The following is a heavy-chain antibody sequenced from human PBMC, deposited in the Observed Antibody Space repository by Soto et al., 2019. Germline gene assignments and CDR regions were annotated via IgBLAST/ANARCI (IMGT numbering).Heavy chain of an antibody. V-gene: IGHV3-23*01. CDR1: AFIFSDYA. CDR3: AKDPSTGYADH. Sequence: GSLRLSCAASAFIFSDYAVTWVRQAPGKGLEWVSTISRDAANTHYADSVKGRFTISRDNSKNTLYLQMSSLRGEDTALYYCAKDPSTGYADHWGQGTLVTVSS. CDR2: ISRDAANT. D-gene: IGHD3-9*01. J-gene: IGHJ4*02.